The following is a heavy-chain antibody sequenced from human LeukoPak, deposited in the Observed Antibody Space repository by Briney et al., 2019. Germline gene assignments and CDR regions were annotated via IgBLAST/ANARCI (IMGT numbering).Heavy chain of an antibody. CDR3: ARGASPKDAVFFDY. CDR1: GAPITSGSYY. V-gene: IGHV4-61*02. D-gene: IGHD3-16*01. CDR2: VHSSGDI. J-gene: IGHJ4*02. Sequence: SQTLSLTCSVSGAPITSGSYYWGWIRQSAGKGLEWIGRVHSSGDIYHNAAFRSRAAVSGDASKNQFSLQLASVTAADTAVYYCARGASPKDAVFFDYWGQGALITVSS.